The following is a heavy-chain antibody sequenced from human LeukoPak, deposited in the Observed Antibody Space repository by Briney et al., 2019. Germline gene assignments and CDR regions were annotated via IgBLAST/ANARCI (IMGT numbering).Heavy chain of an antibody. V-gene: IGHV4-38-2*02. CDR1: GYSISSGHY. CDR2: IYHSGST. J-gene: IGHJ4*02. CDR3: ARAFCVGECFVLHIFFDS. D-gene: IGHD2-21*01. Sequence: SETLSLTCTVSGYSISSGHYWGWIRQPPGKGLEWIGSIYHSGSTYYNPSLKSRVTISVDTSKNQFSLKLSSVTAADTAVYYCARAFCVGECFVLHIFFDSWGQGTLVTASS.